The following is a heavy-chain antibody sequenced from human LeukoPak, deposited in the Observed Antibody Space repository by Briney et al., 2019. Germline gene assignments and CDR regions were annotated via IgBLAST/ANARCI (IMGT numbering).Heavy chain of an antibody. D-gene: IGHD3-10*02. Sequence: PSETLSLTCTVSGGSISSSSYYWGWIRQPPGKGLEWVSRIKGDEMTTNYADSVEGRFTISRDNAKNTVYLEINSLRAEDTAVYYCARGGLFAYYFDYWGQGTLVIVSS. CDR1: GGSISSSSYY. J-gene: IGHJ4*02. CDR2: IKGDEMTT. CDR3: ARGGLFAYYFDY. V-gene: IGHV3-74*01.